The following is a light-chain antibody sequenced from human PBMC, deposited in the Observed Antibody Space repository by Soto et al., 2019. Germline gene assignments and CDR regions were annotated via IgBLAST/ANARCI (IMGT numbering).Light chain of an antibody. Sequence: QSAPTQPAPVAGSPGQSNTNPCTGNNSDVGAYNFVSWYQHYPDKAPKVVIYDVANRPSGVSYRFSASKSGNTASLTISGLQAEDEADYYCMSFTSSNTYVFGTGTKVTVL. CDR3: MSFTSSNTYV. V-gene: IGLV2-14*03. J-gene: IGLJ1*01. CDR2: DVA. CDR1: NSDVGAYNF.